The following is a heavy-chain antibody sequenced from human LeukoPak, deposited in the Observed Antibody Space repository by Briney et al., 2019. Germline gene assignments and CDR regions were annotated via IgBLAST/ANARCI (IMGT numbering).Heavy chain of an antibody. V-gene: IGHV4-59*08. D-gene: IGHD3-16*01. Sequence: SQTLSLNCCVSRGFTCCAYCRWTRPSPPSPLLWVGYVYNSGDTGKDPSLKSRVTILLDTSKNQCSLKLTSVSAADTAVYYCARLKLGAYFDLWGRGTLVTVSS. CDR1: RGFTCCAY. CDR2: VYNSGDT. J-gene: IGHJ2*01. CDR3: ARLKLGAYFDL.